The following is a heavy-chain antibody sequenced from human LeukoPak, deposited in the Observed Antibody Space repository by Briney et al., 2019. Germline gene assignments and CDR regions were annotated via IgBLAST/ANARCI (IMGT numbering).Heavy chain of an antibody. CDR1: GYTFTSYY. Sequence: GASVKVSCKASGYTFTSYYMHWVRQAPGQGLEWMGIINPSGGSTSYAQKFQGRVTMTRDTSTSTVYMELSSLRSEDTAVYYCAGTPGPYGNSGSYGRHYYYGMDVWGQGTTVTVSS. CDR2: INPSGGST. CDR3: AGTPGPYGNSGSYGRHYYYGMDV. D-gene: IGHD1-26*01. J-gene: IGHJ6*02. V-gene: IGHV1-46*01.